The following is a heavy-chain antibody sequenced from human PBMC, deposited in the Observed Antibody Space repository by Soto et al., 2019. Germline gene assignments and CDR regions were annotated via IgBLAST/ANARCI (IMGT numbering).Heavy chain of an antibody. CDR2: ISSNGGST. D-gene: IGHD3-10*01. V-gene: IGHV3-64*01. J-gene: IGHJ4*01. CDR3: ASNTPIVRGVRENLPIGPPIW. CDR1: GFTFSSYA. Sequence: GGSLRLSCAASGFTFSSYAMHWVRQAPGKGLEYVSAISSNGGSTYYANSVKGRFTISRDNSKNALYLQMGSLTAEDMAVYYSASNTPIVRGVRENLPIGPPIWWGHGTLVTVSS.